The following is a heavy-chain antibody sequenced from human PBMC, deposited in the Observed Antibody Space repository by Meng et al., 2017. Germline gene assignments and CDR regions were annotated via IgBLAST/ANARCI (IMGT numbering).Heavy chain of an antibody. J-gene: IGHJ4*02. CDR3: ATGTQTNDY. CDR1: GYTFTDYY. Sequence: DVQVVQSGAEMKKPGPTLKISCKVSGYTFTDYYMHWEQQAPGKGLEWMGLVDPEDCETIYAEKFQGRVTITADTSTDTAYMELSSLRSEDTAVYYCATGTQTNDYWGQGTLVTVSS. V-gene: IGHV1-69-2*01. CDR2: VDPEDCET. D-gene: IGHD1-14*01.